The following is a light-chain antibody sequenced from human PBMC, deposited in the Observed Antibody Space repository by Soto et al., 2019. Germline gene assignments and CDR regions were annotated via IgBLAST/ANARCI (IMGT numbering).Light chain of an antibody. Sequence: QSVLTQPPSASGSPGQSVTISCTGTSSDVGGYNFVSWYQQYPGKVPKLMVYEVNKRPSGVPDRFSGSKSGNTASLTVSGIQAEDEADYYCTSYAGGNNVFGTGTKLTVL. J-gene: IGLJ1*01. CDR2: EVN. CDR1: SSDVGGYNF. V-gene: IGLV2-8*01. CDR3: TSYAGGNNV.